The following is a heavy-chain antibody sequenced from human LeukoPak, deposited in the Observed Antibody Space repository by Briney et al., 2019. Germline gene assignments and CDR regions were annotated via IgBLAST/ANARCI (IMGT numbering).Heavy chain of an antibody. D-gene: IGHD5-18*01. CDR1: GFTFSSYG. CDR2: IRYDGSNK. CDR3: AKEDRGYSYGSAFDI. Sequence: GGSLRLSCAASGFTFSSYGIHWVRQAPGKGLEWVAFIRYDGSNKYYADSVKGRFTISRDNSKNTLYLQMNSLRAEDTAVYYCAKEDRGYSYGSAFDIWGQGTMVTVSS. J-gene: IGHJ3*02. V-gene: IGHV3-30*02.